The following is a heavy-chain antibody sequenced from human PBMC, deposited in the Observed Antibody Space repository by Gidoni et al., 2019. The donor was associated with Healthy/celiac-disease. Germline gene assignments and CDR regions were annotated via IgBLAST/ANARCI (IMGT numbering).Heavy chain of an antibody. CDR2: ISGSGGST. CDR1: GFTFSSYA. D-gene: IGHD2-15*01. J-gene: IGHJ4*02. V-gene: IGHV3-23*01. CDR3: ANGGYCSGGSCYSNFDY. Sequence: EVQLLESGGGLVQPGGSLRLSCAASGFTFSSYAMSWVRQAPGKGLEWVSAISGSGGSTYYADSVKGRFTISRDNSKNTLYLQMNSLRAEDTAVYYCANGGYCSGGSCYSNFDYWGQGTLVTVSS.